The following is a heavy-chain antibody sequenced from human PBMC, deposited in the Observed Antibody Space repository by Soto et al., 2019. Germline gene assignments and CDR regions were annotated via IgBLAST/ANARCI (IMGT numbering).Heavy chain of an antibody. J-gene: IGHJ6*03. CDR2: IIPILGIA. Sequence: QVQLVQSGAEVKKPGSSVKVSCKASGGTFSSYTISWVRQAPGQGLEWMGRIIPILGIANYAQKFQGRVTISADKSTITAYMERSSLRSEDTAVYYCARDRDYYYYYMDVWGKGTTVTVSS. V-gene: IGHV1-69*08. CDR3: ARDRDYYYYYMDV. CDR1: GGTFSSYT.